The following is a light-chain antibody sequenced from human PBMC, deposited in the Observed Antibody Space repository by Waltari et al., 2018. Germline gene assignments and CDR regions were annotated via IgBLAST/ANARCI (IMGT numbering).Light chain of an antibody. Sequence: CRDSQSIGRSLAWYQHKPGQAPKLLIYAASNLASGVPDRFRGSGSGTDFSLTISGLEPEDCAAYYCQHYVSLPATFGQGTKVEIK. V-gene: IGKV3-20*01. CDR2: AAS. J-gene: IGKJ1*01. CDR3: QHYVSLPAT. CDR1: QSIGRS.